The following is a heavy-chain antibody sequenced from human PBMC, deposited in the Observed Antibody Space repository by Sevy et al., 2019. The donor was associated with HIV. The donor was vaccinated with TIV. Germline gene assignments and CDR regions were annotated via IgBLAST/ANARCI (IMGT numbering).Heavy chain of an antibody. CDR1: GGSFSGYY. D-gene: IGHD3-22*01. CDR2: IYDSWRT. V-gene: IGHV4-59*01. Sequence: SETLSLTCTVSGGSFSGYYWSWIRQPPGKGLEWIGYIYDSWRTNYNPSLNIRVTISVDTSKNQFSLKLNSVTAADTAVYYCARSLNNYDSSGYQMAFDHWGQGTLVTVSS. CDR3: ARSLNNYDSSGYQMAFDH. J-gene: IGHJ4*02.